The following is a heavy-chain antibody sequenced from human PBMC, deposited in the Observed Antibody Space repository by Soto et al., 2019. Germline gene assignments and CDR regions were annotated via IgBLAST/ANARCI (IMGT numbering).Heavy chain of an antibody. CDR2: IKSKSDGGTK. CDR1: GFTLNNAW. V-gene: IGHV3-15*07. Sequence: EVQLVESGGGLVKPGGSLRLSCAASGFTLNNAWMNWVRQAPGKGLEWVGRIKSKSDGGTKDYAAPVKGRFTISRDDSKNTVYLKRNSLKTENTAVYYCTRHSRIAAAGRAFDIWGQGTMVTVSS. J-gene: IGHJ3*02. D-gene: IGHD6-13*01. CDR3: TRHSRIAAAGRAFDI.